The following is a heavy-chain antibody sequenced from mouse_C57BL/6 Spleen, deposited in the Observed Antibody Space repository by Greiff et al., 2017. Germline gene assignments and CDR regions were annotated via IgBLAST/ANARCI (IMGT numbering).Heavy chain of an antibody. CDR2: IHPNSGST. CDR1: GYTFTSYW. D-gene: IGHD3-3*01. V-gene: IGHV1-64*01. J-gene: IGHJ2*01. CDR3: ARGPRGDVYYFDY. Sequence: VQLQESGAELVKPGASVKLSCKASGYTFTSYWMHWVKQRPGQGLEWIGMIHPNSGSTNYNEKFKSKATLTVDKYSSTAYMQLSSLTSEDSAVYYCARGPRGDVYYFDYWGQGTTLTVSS.